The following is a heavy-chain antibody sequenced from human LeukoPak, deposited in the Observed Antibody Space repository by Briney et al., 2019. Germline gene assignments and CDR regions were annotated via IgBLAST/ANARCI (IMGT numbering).Heavy chain of an antibody. J-gene: IGHJ5*02. D-gene: IGHD3-3*01. Sequence: ASVKVSCKASGYTFTGYYMHWVRQAPGQGLEWMGWINPNSGGTNYAQKFQGWVTMTRDTSISTAYMELSRLRSADTAVYYCARELGLWYYDFWSGYSGGWFDPWGQGTLVTVSS. V-gene: IGHV1-2*04. CDR3: ARELGLWYYDFWSGYSGGWFDP. CDR2: INPNSGGT. CDR1: GYTFTGYY.